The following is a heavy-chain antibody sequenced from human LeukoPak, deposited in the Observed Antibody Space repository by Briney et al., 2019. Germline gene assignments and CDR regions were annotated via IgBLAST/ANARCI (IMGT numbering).Heavy chain of an antibody. J-gene: IGHJ5*02. CDR2: IRSKANSYAT. CDR3: TRLKSYCSSTSCQNWFDP. D-gene: IGHD2-2*01. Sequence: GGSLRLSCAASGFTFSGPAMHWVRQASGKGLEWVGRIRSKANSYATAYAASVKGRFTISRDDSKNTAYLQMNSLKTEDTAVYYCTRLKSYCSSTSCQNWFDPWGQGTLVTVSS. CDR1: GFTFSGPA. V-gene: IGHV3-73*01.